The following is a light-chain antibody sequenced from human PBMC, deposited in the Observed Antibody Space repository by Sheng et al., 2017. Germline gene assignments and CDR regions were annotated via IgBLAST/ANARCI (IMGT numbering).Light chain of an antibody. CDR2: GAS. J-gene: IGKJ1*01. CDR3: QQYGDSVT. CDR1: QSVSSN. Sequence: ETVMTQSPATLSVSPGERATLSCRASQSVSSNLAWYQQRPGQAPRLLIYGASIRATGIPDRFSGSGSGTDFTLTVSRLEPEDXAVYYCQQYGDSVTFGQGTKV. V-gene: IGKV3-20*01.